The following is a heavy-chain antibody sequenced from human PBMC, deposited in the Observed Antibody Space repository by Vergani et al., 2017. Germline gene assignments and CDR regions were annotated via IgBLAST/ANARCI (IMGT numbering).Heavy chain of an antibody. Sequence: EVQLLESGGGLVQPGGSLRLSCAASGFTFSSYAMSWVRQAPGKGLEWVSAISGSGGSTYYADSVKGRFTISRDNSKNTLYLQMNSLRAEDTAVYYCARGPNYDIVTGYYKYYMDVWGKGTTVTVSS. CDR1: GFTFSSYA. CDR2: ISGSGGST. CDR3: ARGPNYDIVTGYYKYYMDV. D-gene: IGHD3-9*01. J-gene: IGHJ6*03. V-gene: IGHV3-23*01.